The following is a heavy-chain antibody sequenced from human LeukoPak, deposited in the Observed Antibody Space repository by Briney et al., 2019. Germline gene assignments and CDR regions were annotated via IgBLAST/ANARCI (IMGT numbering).Heavy chain of an antibody. CDR3: ARVGISFGLDP. V-gene: IGHV4-39*01. CDR2: IYYSGST. CDR1: GGSISSSSYY. J-gene: IGHJ5*02. Sequence: SETLSLTCTVSGGSISSSSYYWGWIRQPPGKGLEWIGSIYYSGSTYYNPSLKSRVTISVDTSKNQFSLRLSSVTAADTAVYYCARVGISFGLDPWGQGTLVTVSS. D-gene: IGHD2-15*01.